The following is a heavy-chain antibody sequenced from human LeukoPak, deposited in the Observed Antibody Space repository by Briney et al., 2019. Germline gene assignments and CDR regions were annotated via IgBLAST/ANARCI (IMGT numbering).Heavy chain of an antibody. CDR1: GYSISSGYF. D-gene: IGHD3-3*01. CDR3: ARDLGLTISANWFDS. CDR2: VYHTGAT. Sequence: SETLSLTCGVSGYSISSGYFWVWVRQPPGKGLEWIGSVYHTGATYYNPSLRSPVTISVDTSKNQFSLELNSVTAADTAVYYCARDLGLTISANWFDSWGQGTLVTVSS. J-gene: IGHJ5*01. V-gene: IGHV4-38-2*02.